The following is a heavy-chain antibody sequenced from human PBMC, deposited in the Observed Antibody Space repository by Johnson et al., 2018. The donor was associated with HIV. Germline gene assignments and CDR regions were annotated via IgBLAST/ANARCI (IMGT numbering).Heavy chain of an antibody. CDR3: AKEDGYSYGSDAFDI. D-gene: IGHD5-18*01. CDR1: GLTVSSNY. Sequence: VQLVESGGGLIQPGGSLRLSCVASGLTVSSNYMTWVRQAPGKGLEWVSMIYTGGRTDYADSVKGRFTVSRDISKNTLYFQMNRLRAEDTAVYYCAKEDGYSYGSDAFDIWGQGTMVTVSS. J-gene: IGHJ3*02. CDR2: IYTGGRT. V-gene: IGHV3-53*01.